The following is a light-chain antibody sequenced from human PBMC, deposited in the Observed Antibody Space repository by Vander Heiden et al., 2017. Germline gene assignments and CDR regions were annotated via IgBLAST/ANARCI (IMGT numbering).Light chain of an antibody. CDR2: GNS. CDR3: QSYDTSLSGYV. Sequence: QSVLTQPPSVSGAPGQRVTISCTGSSSNIGAGYDVHWYQQLPGTAPNLLLYGNSDRPSGVPDRFSGSKSGTSASLAITGLQAEDEADYYCQSYDTSLSGYVFGTGTKVTVL. V-gene: IGLV1-40*01. J-gene: IGLJ1*01. CDR1: SSNIGAGYD.